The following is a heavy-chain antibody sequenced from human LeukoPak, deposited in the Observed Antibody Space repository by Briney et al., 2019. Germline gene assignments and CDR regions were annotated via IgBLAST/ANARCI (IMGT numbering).Heavy chain of an antibody. Sequence: SETLSLTCAVYGGSFSGYYWSWIRQPPGKGLEWIGEINHSGSTNYNPSLKSRVTISVDTSKNQFSLKLSSVTAADTAVHYCARARRFRDWFDPWGQGTLVTVSS. CDR1: GGSFSGYY. CDR2: INHSGST. D-gene: IGHD3-3*01. V-gene: IGHV4-34*01. CDR3: ARARRFRDWFDP. J-gene: IGHJ5*02.